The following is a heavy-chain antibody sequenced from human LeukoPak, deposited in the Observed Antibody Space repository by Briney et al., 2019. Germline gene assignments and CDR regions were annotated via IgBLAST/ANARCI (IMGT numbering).Heavy chain of an antibody. D-gene: IGHD3-10*01. J-gene: IGHJ5*02. CDR1: GGSISSYY. CDR3: ARDLSYYYGSGSAGWFDP. CDR2: IYYSGST. V-gene: IGHV4-59*01. Sequence: SETLSLTCTVSGGSISSYYWSWIRQPPGKGLEWIGYIYYSGSTNYNPSLKSRVTISVDTSKNQFSLKLSSVTAADTAVYYCARDLSYYYGSGSAGWFDPWGQGTLVTVSS.